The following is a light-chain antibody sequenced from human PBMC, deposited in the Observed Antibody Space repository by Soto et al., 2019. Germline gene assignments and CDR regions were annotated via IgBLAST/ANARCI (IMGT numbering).Light chain of an antibody. J-gene: IGKJ5*01. CDR2: YAS. Sequence: EIMMTQSPATLSVSPGERATLSCRASQRVRNILAWYQQKPGQAPRLLIYYASTRATGIPARFSGSGSGTEFTLTISSLQSEDFALYYCQQHNNWQPITFGQGTRLEI. CDR1: QRVRNI. CDR3: QQHNNWQPIT. V-gene: IGKV3-15*01.